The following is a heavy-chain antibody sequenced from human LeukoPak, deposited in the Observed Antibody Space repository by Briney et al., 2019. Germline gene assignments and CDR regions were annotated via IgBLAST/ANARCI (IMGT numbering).Heavy chain of an antibody. D-gene: IGHD3-10*01. Sequence: SETLSLTCAVSGGSIRDSYGSTWVRQPPGKGLEWIGEIYHAGSTNYNPSLKGRVTISLDKSKNQFSLKLNSMTAADTAVYYCARDPPRSGLNLDYWGQGTLVTVS. CDR3: ARDPPRSGLNLDY. V-gene: IGHV4-4*02. CDR1: GGSIRDSYG. CDR2: IYHAGST. J-gene: IGHJ4*02.